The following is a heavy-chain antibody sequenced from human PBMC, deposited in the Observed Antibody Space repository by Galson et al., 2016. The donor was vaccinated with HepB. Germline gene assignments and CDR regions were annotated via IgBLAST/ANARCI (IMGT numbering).Heavy chain of an antibody. CDR3: ARETWCLRIPDC. Sequence: ETLSLTCAVSGFSISDGHNWGWIRQPPGKGLEWIGSVHHSGDSFYNPSFRGRVTISVDTSKNQVSLNLRSVTAADTAVYYCARETWCLRIPDCWGQGTLVTVSS. CDR2: VHHSGDS. CDR1: GFSISDGHN. V-gene: IGHV4-38-2*02. J-gene: IGHJ4*02. D-gene: IGHD2-8*01.